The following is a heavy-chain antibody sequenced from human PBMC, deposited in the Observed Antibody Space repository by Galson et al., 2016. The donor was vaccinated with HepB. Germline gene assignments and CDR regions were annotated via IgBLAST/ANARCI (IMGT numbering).Heavy chain of an antibody. CDR3: VQGSTAPAV. CDR2: ISRSGDST. D-gene: IGHD2-2*01. CDR1: GFTFRNYG. V-gene: IGHV3-23*01. J-gene: IGHJ6*04. Sequence: SLRLSCAASGFTFRNYGMTWVRQAPGKGLEVVSNISRSGDSTDYADSVKGRFTISRDNSKNTLSLQMNSPTADDTAIYYCVQGSTAPAVWGKGTTVTVSS.